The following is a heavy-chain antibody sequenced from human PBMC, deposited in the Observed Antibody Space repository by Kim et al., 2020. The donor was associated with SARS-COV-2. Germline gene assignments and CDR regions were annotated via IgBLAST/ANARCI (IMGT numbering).Heavy chain of an antibody. CDR3: ARAPYSSGWYRLDWFDP. J-gene: IGHJ5*02. Sequence: KSRVTISVDTSKNQFSLKLSSVAAADTAVYYCARAPYSSGWYRLDWFDPWGQGTLVTVSS. V-gene: IGHV4-34*01. D-gene: IGHD6-19*01.